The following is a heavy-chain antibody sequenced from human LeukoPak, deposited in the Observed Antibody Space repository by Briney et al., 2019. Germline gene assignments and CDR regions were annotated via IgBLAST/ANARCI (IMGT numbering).Heavy chain of an antibody. Sequence: TGGSLRLSCAASGFTFSSYAMSWVRQAPGKGLEWVSAISGSGGSRYYADSVKGRFTISRDNSKNTLYLLMNSLRAEDMAVYYCAKSPQTYDSSGYYGEYFQHWGQGTLVTVSS. CDR1: GFTFSSYA. CDR3: AKSPQTYDSSGYYGEYFQH. J-gene: IGHJ1*01. D-gene: IGHD3-22*01. V-gene: IGHV3-23*01. CDR2: ISGSGGSR.